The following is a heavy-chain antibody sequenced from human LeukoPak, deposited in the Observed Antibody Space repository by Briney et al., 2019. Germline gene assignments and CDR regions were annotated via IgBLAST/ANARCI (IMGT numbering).Heavy chain of an antibody. CDR3: ARGPIAVTPLFDY. D-gene: IGHD6-19*01. Sequence: PGGSLRLSCAASGFTFSNYAIHWVRQAPGKGLEWVAVISYDGSNKYYADSVKGRFTISRDNSKNTLYLQMNSLRAEDTAVYYCARGPIAVTPLFDYWGQGTLVTVSS. CDR1: GFTFSNYA. V-gene: IGHV3-30-3*01. J-gene: IGHJ4*02. CDR2: ISYDGSNK.